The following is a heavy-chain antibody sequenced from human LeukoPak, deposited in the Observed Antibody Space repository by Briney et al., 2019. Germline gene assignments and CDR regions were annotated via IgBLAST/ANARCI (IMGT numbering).Heavy chain of an antibody. CDR2: INSDGSST. J-gene: IGHJ4*02. D-gene: IGHD2-2*01. Sequence: GGSLRLSCAASGFTFSSYWVHWVRQAPGKGLLWVSRINSDGSSTNYADSVKGRFTISRDNAKNTVYLQMSSLRAEDTAVYYCARGYCSGTSCPGNDYWGQGTLVTVSS. CDR1: GFTFSSYW. V-gene: IGHV3-74*01. CDR3: ARGYCSGTSCPGNDY.